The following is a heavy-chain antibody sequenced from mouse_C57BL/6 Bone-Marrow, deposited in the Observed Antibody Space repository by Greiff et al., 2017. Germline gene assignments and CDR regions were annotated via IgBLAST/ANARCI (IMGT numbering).Heavy chain of an antibody. CDR1: GYTFTDYY. Sequence: EVKLMESGPVLVKPGASVKMSCKASGYTFTDYYMNWVKQSHGKSLEWIGVINPYNGGTSYNQKFKGKATLTVDKSSSTAYMELNSLTSEDSAVYYCAIRALYYYGSSLAYWGQGTLVTVSA. CDR2: INPYNGGT. CDR3: AIRALYYYGSSLAY. D-gene: IGHD1-1*01. V-gene: IGHV1-19*01. J-gene: IGHJ3*01.